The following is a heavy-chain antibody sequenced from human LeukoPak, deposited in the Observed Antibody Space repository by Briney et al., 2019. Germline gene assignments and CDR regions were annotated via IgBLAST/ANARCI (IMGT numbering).Heavy chain of an antibody. CDR2: IIPIFGTA. CDR1: GGTFSSYA. V-gene: IGHV1-69*05. D-gene: IGHD4-11*01. Sequence: SVKVSCKASGGTFSSYAISWVRQAPGQGLEWMGGIIPIFGTANYAQKFQGRVTITTDESTSTAYMELSSLRSEDTAVYYCARGRYSNYVNWFDPWGQGTLVTVCS. CDR3: ARGRYSNYVNWFDP. J-gene: IGHJ5*02.